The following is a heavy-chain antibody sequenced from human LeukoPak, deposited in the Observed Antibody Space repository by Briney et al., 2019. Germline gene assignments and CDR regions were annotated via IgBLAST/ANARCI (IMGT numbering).Heavy chain of an antibody. CDR3: ARGRGFGDSRPRVFDY. CDR2: IYHSGSS. J-gene: IGHJ4*02. D-gene: IGHD3-10*01. Sequence: PSETLSLTCAVSGVSVGSGGYSWSWIRQPPGKGLEWIGYIYHSGSSYYNPSLKSRVTIPMDRSKNQISLRLTSVTAADTAVYYCARGRGFGDSRPRVFDYWGQGTLVTVSS. V-gene: IGHV4-30-2*01. CDR1: GVSVGSGGYS.